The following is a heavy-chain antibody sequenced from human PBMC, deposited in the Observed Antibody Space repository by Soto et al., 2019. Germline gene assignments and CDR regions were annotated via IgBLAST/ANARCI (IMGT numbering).Heavy chain of an antibody. J-gene: IGHJ6*02. V-gene: IGHV5-51*01. D-gene: IGHD1-26*01. CDR1: GYSFTSYW. Sequence: PGESLKISCKGSGYSFTSYWIGWVRQMPGKGLEWMGIIYPGDSDTRYSPSFQGQVTISADKSISTAYLQWSSLKASDTAMYYCSLFPREGDPASGYYGMDVWGQGTTVTVSS. CDR3: SLFPREGDPASGYYGMDV. CDR2: IYPGDSDT.